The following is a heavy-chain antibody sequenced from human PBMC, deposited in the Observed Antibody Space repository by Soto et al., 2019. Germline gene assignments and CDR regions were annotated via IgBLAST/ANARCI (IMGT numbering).Heavy chain of an antibody. CDR1: GGSIGSSGAY. V-gene: IGHV4-39*07. J-gene: IGHJ5*02. Sequence: SETQALTCTVSGGSIGSSGAYGGWIRQPPGKGLEWVGYIYYLGNTYYNPSLKSRVTISVDPSKNQFSLKLSSVTAADTAVYYCARGYSGYDSWFDPWGQGTLVTVSS. CDR3: ARGYSGYDSWFDP. D-gene: IGHD5-12*01. CDR2: IYYLGNT.